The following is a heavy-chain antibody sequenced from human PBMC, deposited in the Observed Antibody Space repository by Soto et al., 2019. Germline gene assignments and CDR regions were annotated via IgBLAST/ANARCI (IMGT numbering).Heavy chain of an antibody. V-gene: IGHV3-30*18. CDR1: GFIFSSYG. Sequence: GGSLRLSCAASGFIFSSYGMHWGRQAPGKGLERVAVISYDGSNKYYADSVKGRFTISRDNSKNTLYLQMNSLRAEDTAVYYCAKEQRSTTCTNGVCYNDYWGQGTLVTVSS. J-gene: IGHJ4*02. D-gene: IGHD2-8*01. CDR3: AKEQRSTTCTNGVCYNDY. CDR2: ISYDGSNK.